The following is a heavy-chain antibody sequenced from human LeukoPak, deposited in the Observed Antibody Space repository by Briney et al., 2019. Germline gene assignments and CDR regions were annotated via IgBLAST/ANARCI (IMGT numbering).Heavy chain of an antibody. CDR3: ARGLGELSLYGIDY. Sequence: GVSVKVSCKASGYTFTGYYMHWVRQAPGQGLEWMGWINPNSGGTNYAQKFQGRVTMTRDTSISTAYMELSRLRSDDTAVYYCARGLGELSLYGIDYWGQGTLVTVSS. V-gene: IGHV1-2*02. J-gene: IGHJ4*02. CDR2: INPNSGGT. CDR1: GYTFTGYY. D-gene: IGHD3-16*02.